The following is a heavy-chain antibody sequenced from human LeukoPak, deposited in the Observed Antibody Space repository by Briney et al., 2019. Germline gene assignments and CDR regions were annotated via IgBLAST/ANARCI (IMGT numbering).Heavy chain of an antibody. V-gene: IGHV3-23*01. D-gene: IGHD3-9*01. Sequence: GGSLRLSCAASGFTFSSYEMNWVRQAPGKGLEWVSAISGSGGSTYYADSVKGRFTISRDNSKNTLYLQMNSLRAEDTAVHYCAKLGDILTGYPYYFDCWGQGTLVTVSS. CDR2: ISGSGGST. J-gene: IGHJ4*02. CDR3: AKLGDILTGYPYYFDC. CDR1: GFTFSSYE.